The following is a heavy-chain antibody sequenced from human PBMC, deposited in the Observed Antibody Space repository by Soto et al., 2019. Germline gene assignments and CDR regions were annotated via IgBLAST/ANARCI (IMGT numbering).Heavy chain of an antibody. CDR2: IIPIFGTA. Sequence: QVQLVQSGAAVKKPGSSVKVSCKASGGTFSSYAISWVRQAPGQGLEWMGGIIPIFGTANYAQKFQGRVTITADEYTSTAYMELSSLRSEDTAVYYCARGGYRHYYYYYGMDVWGQGTTVTVSS. CDR3: ARGGYRHYYYYYGMDV. CDR1: GGTFSSYA. J-gene: IGHJ6*02. V-gene: IGHV1-69*01. D-gene: IGHD5-12*01.